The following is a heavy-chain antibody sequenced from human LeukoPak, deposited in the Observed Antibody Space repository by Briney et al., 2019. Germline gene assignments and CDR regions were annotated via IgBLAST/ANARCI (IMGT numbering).Heavy chain of an antibody. Sequence: GGSLRLSCAASGFTFSSYVMGWVRQAPGKGLEWDSAIGGGSVTTYYADSVKGRFTISRDNSKNTLFLQMNSLRAEDTAVYYCAKYGSGYYSGFDFWGQGTLVTVSS. V-gene: IGHV3-23*01. J-gene: IGHJ4*02. D-gene: IGHD3-22*01. CDR3: AKYGSGYYSGFDF. CDR2: IGGGSVTT. CDR1: GFTFSSYV.